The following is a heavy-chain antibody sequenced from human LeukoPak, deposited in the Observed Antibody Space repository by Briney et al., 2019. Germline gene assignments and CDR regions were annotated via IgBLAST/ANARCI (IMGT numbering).Heavy chain of an antibody. V-gene: IGHV4-61*02. CDR2: IYTSGST. CDR3: ARGARGGMDV. Sequence: PSETLSLTCTVSGGSIGSGSDYWSWIRQPAGKGLEWIGRIYTSGSTNYNPSLKSRVTISVDTSKNQFSLKLSSVTAADTAVHYCARGARGGMDVWGKGTTVTVSS. CDR1: GGSIGSGSDY. D-gene: IGHD2-15*01. J-gene: IGHJ6*03.